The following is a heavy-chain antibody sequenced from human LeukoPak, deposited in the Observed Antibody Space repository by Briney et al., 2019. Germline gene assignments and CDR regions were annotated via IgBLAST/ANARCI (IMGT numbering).Heavy chain of an antibody. Sequence: SETLSLTCTVSGGSISSSSYYWGWIRQPPGKGLEWIGSIYYSGSTYYNPSLKSRVTISVDTSKNQFSLKLSSVTAADTAVYYCARGGWGYYGSGSPTKGSNWGQGTLVTVSS. CDR1: GGSISSSSYY. D-gene: IGHD3-10*01. V-gene: IGHV4-39*07. CDR2: IYYSGST. J-gene: IGHJ4*02. CDR3: ARGGWGYYGSGSPTKGSN.